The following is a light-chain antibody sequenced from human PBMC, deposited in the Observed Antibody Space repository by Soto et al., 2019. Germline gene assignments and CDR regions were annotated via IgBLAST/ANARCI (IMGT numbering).Light chain of an antibody. Sequence: EIVLTQSPDTLSLSPGERATLSCRASGSVTSSHLAWYQQKPGQAPRLLIYGASSRATGIPDRFSGSGSVTDFTLTISRLEPEDFAVYYCQHYGSSRNTFGQGTRLEIK. J-gene: IGKJ5*01. CDR1: GSVTSSH. CDR3: QHYGSSRNT. CDR2: GAS. V-gene: IGKV3-20*01.